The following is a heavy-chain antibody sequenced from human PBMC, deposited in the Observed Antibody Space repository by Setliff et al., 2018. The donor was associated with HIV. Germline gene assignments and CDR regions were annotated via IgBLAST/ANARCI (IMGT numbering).Heavy chain of an antibody. CDR3: ARDIGYCSGDKCPGFDY. Sequence: PSVKVSCKTSGYTFNTYGLSWVRQAPGQGLEWMGWISTSNGNTKYAQMCQGRVTMTTDTSTSTAYMELRSLRPDDTAVYYCARDIGYCSGDKCPGFDYWGQGTLVTVSS. V-gene: IGHV1-18*01. CDR2: ISTSNGNT. CDR1: GYTFNTYG. J-gene: IGHJ4*02. D-gene: IGHD2-15*01.